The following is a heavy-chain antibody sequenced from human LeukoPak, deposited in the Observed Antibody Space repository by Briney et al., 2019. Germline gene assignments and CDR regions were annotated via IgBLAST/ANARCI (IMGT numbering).Heavy chain of an antibody. J-gene: IGHJ4*02. CDR1: GYTFTGYY. Sequence: GASVKVSCKASGYTFTGYYMHWVRQAPGQGLEWMGWINPNSGGTNYAQKFQGRVTMTRDTSISTAYMELSRLRSDDTAVYYCAREPYYYDSSGYYYGDYWGQGTLVTVSS. V-gene: IGHV1-2*02. CDR2: INPNSGGT. D-gene: IGHD3-22*01. CDR3: AREPYYYDSSGYYYGDY.